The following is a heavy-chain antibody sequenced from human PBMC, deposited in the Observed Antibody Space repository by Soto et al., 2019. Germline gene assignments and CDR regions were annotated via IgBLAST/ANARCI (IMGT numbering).Heavy chain of an antibody. CDR2: TGGSGTNT. V-gene: IGHV3-23*01. CDR3: AKGGLTIPPVAIDV. CDR1: GFTFSRYA. Sequence: EVRLLESGGGLVQPGGSLRLSCVTSGFTFSRYAMSWVRQVPGTGLEWVSSTGGSGTNTYYADSVRGRFTISRDNSKNTLYLQMTNLRAEDTALFYCAKGGLTIPPVAIDVWGQGTTVIVSS. D-gene: IGHD1-1*01. J-gene: IGHJ6*02.